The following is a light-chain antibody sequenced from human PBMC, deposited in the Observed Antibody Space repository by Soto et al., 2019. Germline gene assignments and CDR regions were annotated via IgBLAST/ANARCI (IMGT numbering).Light chain of an antibody. CDR2: AAS. J-gene: IGKJ1*01. Sequence: DIQMTQSPSSLSASVGDRVTITCRASQSISLYLHWYQQKPGKAPKLLIYAASSLQSGVPSRFSGSGSGTDFTLTISSLQPEDFATYYCQQSYSTLWTFGQGTKVDIK. CDR3: QQSYSTLWT. CDR1: QSISLY. V-gene: IGKV1-39*01.